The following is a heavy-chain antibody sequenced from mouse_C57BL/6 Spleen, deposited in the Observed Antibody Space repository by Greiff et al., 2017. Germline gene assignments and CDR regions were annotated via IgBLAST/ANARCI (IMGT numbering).Heavy chain of an antibody. CDR1: GYAFSSSW. V-gene: IGHV1-82*01. J-gene: IGHJ2*01. Sequence: QVQLQQSGPELVKPGASVKISCKASGYAFSSSWMNWVKQRPGKGLEWIGRIYPGDGDTNYNGKFKGKATLTADKSSSTAYMQLSSLTSEDSAVYFCARITTVVAGWFDYWGQGTTLTVSS. D-gene: IGHD1-1*01. CDR2: IYPGDGDT. CDR3: ARITTVVAGWFDY.